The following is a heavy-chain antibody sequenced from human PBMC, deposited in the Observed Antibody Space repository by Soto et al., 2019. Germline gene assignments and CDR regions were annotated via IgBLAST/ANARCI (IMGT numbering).Heavy chain of an antibody. CDR3: ASAYSSSFGHYYYGMDV. J-gene: IGHJ6*02. CDR2: IYPGDSDT. CDR1: GYSFTSYW. Sequence: LGESLKISCKGSGYSFTSYWIGWVRQMPGKGLEWMGIIYPGDSDTRYSPSFQGQVTISADKSISTAYLQWSSLKASDTAMYYCASAYSSSFGHYYYGMDVWGQGTTVTVSS. D-gene: IGHD6-13*01. V-gene: IGHV5-51*01.